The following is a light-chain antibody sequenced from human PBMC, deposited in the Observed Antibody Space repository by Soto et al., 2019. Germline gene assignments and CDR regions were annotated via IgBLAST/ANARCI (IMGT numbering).Light chain of an antibody. CDR3: SSYSSTTTREV. J-gene: IGLJ1*01. Sequence: QSALTQPASVSGSPGQSITISCTGTSRDVGGYNFVSWYQHHPGTPPKLIIYEVIHRPSGVSNRFSGSKSAITASLTISGLQVEDEADYFCSSYSSTTTREVFGTGTKLTVL. CDR1: SRDVGGYNF. CDR2: EVI. V-gene: IGLV2-14*01.